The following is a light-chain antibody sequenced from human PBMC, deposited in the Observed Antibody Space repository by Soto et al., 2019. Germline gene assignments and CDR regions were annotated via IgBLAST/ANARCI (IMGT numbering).Light chain of an antibody. J-gene: IGLJ1*01. Sequence: QAASVSGSPGQSLTISCTGTSSDVGGYNYVAWYQQHPGKAPKLIIYDVINRPSGVSNRFSGSKSGNTASLTISGLQAEDEAGYYCSSYTSSHTYVFGSGTKLTVL. CDR2: DVI. V-gene: IGLV2-14*01. CDR1: SSDVGGYNY. CDR3: SSYTSSHTYV.